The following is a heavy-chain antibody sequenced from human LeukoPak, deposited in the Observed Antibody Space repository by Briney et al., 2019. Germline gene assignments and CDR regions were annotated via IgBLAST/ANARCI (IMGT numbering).Heavy chain of an antibody. CDR2: ISYDGSKK. J-gene: IGHJ4*02. Sequence: GGSLRLSCAASGFTFSSYGMHWVRQAPGKGLEGVAVISYDGSKKYYADSVKGRFTISRDNSKNTLYPQMNSLRAEDTAVYYCAGDSSGYPADYWGQGTLVTVSS. D-gene: IGHD3-22*01. V-gene: IGHV3-30*03. CDR3: AGDSSGYPADY. CDR1: GFTFSSYG.